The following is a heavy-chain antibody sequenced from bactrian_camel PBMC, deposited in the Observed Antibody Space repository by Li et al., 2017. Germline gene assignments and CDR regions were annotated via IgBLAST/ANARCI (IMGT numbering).Heavy chain of an antibody. V-gene: IGHV3S40*01. J-gene: IGHJ4*01. CDR1: GLTFSTTD. CDR3: AFAVVGGGLWYDTYEYHY. CDR2: ISAGGAHT. D-gene: IGHD5*01. Sequence: DVQLVESGAGLVQTGGSLRLSCAARGLTFSTTDMSWVRQAPGKGLEWVSTISAGGAHTYYADSVKGRITISRDNGKNTLYMQMTALKPEDTAMYYCAFAVVGGGLWYDTYEYHYWARGPRSPSP.